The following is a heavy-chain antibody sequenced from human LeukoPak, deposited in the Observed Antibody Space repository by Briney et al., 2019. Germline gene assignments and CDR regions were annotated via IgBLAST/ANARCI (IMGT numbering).Heavy chain of an antibody. CDR3: ARDWGYYDSSGYDDY. CDR1: GGSVSDYY. D-gene: IGHD3-22*01. CDR2: IYHTGST. Sequence: SETLSLTCTISGGSVSDYYWSWIRQSPGKGLEWIGYIYHTGSTSYSPSLKSRVTISADTSKNQFSLKLSSVTAADTAVYYCARDWGYYDSSGYDDYWGQGTLVTVSS. V-gene: IGHV4-59*02. J-gene: IGHJ4*02.